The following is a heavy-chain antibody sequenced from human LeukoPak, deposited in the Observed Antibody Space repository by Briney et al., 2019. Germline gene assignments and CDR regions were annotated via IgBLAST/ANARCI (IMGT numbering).Heavy chain of an antibody. CDR3: ARDHGYSSSGSGFDY. CDR2: IYWNGGST. J-gene: IGHJ4*02. D-gene: IGHD6-13*01. Sequence: GGSLRLSCAASGFTSGDYGMSWVREAPGKGLEWGSGIYWNGGSTGYADSVKRRFTISRDNAKNSLYLQMNSLRAEDTALYYCARDHGYSSSGSGFDYWGQGTLVTVSS. V-gene: IGHV3-20*04. CDR1: GFTSGDYG.